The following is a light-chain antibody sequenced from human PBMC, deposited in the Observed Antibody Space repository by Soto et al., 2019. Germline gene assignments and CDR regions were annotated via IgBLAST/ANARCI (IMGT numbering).Light chain of an antibody. CDR1: QSVSSDF. J-gene: IGKJ5*01. CDR3: QQYDTSPIT. V-gene: IGKV3-20*01. Sequence: DIVLTQSPGILSLSPGERATLSCRASQSVSSDFLAWYQQKPGQAPRLLISGASTRATGIPDRFSGSGSETDFSLTISRLEPEDVALYYCQQYDTSPITFGQGTRLQIK. CDR2: GAS.